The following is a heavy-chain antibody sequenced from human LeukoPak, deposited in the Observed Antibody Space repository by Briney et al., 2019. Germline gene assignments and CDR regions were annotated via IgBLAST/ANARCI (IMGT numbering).Heavy chain of an antibody. CDR1: GFTVSSNY. D-gene: IGHD6-13*01. J-gene: IGHJ4*02. Sequence: GGSLRLSCAASGFTVSSNYMSWVRQAPGKGLEWVSVIYSGGSTYYADSVKGRFTISRDNAKKSLYLQMNSLRAEDTGVYYCARDVYRGYSWYAFDFWGQGTLVTVSS. CDR2: IYSGGST. CDR3: ARDVYRGYSWYAFDF. V-gene: IGHV3-53*01.